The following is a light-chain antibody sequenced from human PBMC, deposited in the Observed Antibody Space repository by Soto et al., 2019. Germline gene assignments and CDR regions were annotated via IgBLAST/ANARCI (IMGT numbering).Light chain of an antibody. V-gene: IGKV3-11*01. Sequence: EVGLTQSPATLSLSPGERATLSCRASQTVGGHFAWYQQKPGQAPRLLISETSHRATGIPGRFSGSGSGTDVTLTISSLEPEDFAVYYCQHHSNLLRTFGGGTKVEIE. CDR2: ETS. CDR3: QHHSNLLRT. J-gene: IGKJ4*01. CDR1: QTVGGH.